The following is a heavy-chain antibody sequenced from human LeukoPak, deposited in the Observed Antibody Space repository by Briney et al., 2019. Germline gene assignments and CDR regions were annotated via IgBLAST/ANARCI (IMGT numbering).Heavy chain of an antibody. D-gene: IGHD3-16*01. CDR2: ISYDGSNK. V-gene: IGHV3-30-3*01. J-gene: IGHJ6*02. CDR3: ARGGGLDV. CDR1: GFSFGSYA. Sequence: GGSLRLSCAASGFSFGSYAMYWVRQAPGKGLEWVAVISYDGSNKYYADSVKGRFTISRDNAKNSLYRQMSNLRAEDTAVYFCARGGGLDVWGQGATVTVSS.